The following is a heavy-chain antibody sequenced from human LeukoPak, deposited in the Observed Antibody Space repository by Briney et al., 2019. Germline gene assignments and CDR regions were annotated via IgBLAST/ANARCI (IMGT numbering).Heavy chain of an antibody. CDR2: ISGSGVGA. Sequence: EGSLRLSCAASGFTFSTFAMSWVRRAPGKGLEWVSAISGSGVGAYNADSVKGRFTVSRDNSKNTLYLQMNSLRAEDTAVYYCALYYFGSGSYFPHYFDYWGQGTPVTVSS. V-gene: IGHV3-23*01. CDR1: GFTFSTFA. J-gene: IGHJ4*02. CDR3: ALYYFGSGSYFPHYFDY. D-gene: IGHD3-10*01.